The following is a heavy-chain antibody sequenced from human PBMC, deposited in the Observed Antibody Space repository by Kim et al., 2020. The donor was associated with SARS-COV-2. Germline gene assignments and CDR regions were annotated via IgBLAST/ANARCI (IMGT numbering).Heavy chain of an antibody. Sequence: GGSLRLSCAASGFTVSSNYMSWVRQAPGKGLEWVSVIYSGGSTYYADSVKGRFTISRDNSKNTLYLQMNSLRAGDTAVYYCATKSSSGYNIADAFDIWGQATMVTVSS. V-gene: IGHV3-53*01. D-gene: IGHD3-22*01. CDR3: ATKSSSGYNIADAFDI. CDR1: GFTVSSNY. CDR2: IYSGGST. J-gene: IGHJ3*02.